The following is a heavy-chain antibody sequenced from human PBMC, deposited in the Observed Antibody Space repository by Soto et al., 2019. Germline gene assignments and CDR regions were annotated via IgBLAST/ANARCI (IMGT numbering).Heavy chain of an antibody. D-gene: IGHD3-22*01. Sequence: GGSLRLSCAASGFTFSSYSMNWVRQAPGKGLEWVSSISSSSSYIYYADSVKGRFTISRDNAKNSLYLQMNSLRAEDTAVYYCARDREVVVPTFDYWGQGTLDTVSS. CDR1: GFTFSSYS. J-gene: IGHJ4*02. CDR2: ISSSSSYI. V-gene: IGHV3-21*01. CDR3: ARDREVVVPTFDY.